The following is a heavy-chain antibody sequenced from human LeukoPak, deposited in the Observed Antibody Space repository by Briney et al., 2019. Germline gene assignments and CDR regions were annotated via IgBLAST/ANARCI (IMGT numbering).Heavy chain of an antibody. CDR2: ISSSGSTI. J-gene: IGHJ4*02. D-gene: IGHD6-6*01. Sequence: PGGSLRLSCAASGFTFSDYYMSWIRQAPGKGLEWVSYISSSGSTIYYADSVKGRFTISRDNAKNSLYLQMNSLRAEDTAVYYCARDGSKVRSSEFIDYWGQGTLVTVSS. V-gene: IGHV3-11*04. CDR3: ARDGSKVRSSEFIDY. CDR1: GFTFSDYY.